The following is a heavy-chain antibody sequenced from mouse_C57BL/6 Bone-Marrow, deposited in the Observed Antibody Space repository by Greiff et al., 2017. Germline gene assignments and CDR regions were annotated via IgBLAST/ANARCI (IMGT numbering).Heavy chain of an antibody. CDR1: GYTFTDYY. CDR3: ARGHYYGNYAFAY. J-gene: IGHJ3*01. Sequence: EVKLVESGPVLVKPGASVKMSCKASGYTFTDYYMNWVKQSHGKSLEWIGVINPYNGGTSYNQKFKGKATLTVDKSSSTAYMELNSLTSEDSAVYYCARGHYYGNYAFAYWGQGTLVTVSA. V-gene: IGHV1-19*01. CDR2: INPYNGGT. D-gene: IGHD2-1*01.